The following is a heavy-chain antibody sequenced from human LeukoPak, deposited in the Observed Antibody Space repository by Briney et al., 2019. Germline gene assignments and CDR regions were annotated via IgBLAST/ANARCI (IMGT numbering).Heavy chain of an antibody. CDR2: ISYDGSNK. CDR1: GFTFSSYA. D-gene: IGHD3-22*01. V-gene: IGHV3-30-3*01. J-gene: IGHJ1*01. Sequence: PGRSLRLSCAASGFTFSSYAMHWVRQAPGKGLEWVAVISYDGSNKYYADSVKGRFTISRDNPKNTLYLQMNSLRAEDTAVYYCARDPITMIVVVTGYFQHWGQGTLVTVSS. CDR3: ARDPITMIVVVTGYFQH.